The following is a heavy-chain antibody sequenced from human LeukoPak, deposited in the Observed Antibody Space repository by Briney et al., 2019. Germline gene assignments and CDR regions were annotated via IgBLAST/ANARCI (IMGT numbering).Heavy chain of an antibody. D-gene: IGHD3-10*01. CDR3: ARLPGDIDGD. J-gene: IGHJ4*02. CDR2: IYDSGST. CDR1: GGSISSYS. V-gene: IGHV4-59*08. Sequence: PSETLSLTCTVSGGSISSYSWSWIRQPPGKGLECIGYIYDSGSTNYNPSLKGRVTISVDTSKNQFSLKLSSVTAADTAVYYCARLPGDIDGDWGQGTLVTVSS.